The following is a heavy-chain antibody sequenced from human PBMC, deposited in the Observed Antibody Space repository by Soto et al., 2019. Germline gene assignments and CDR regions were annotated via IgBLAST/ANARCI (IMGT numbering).Heavy chain of an antibody. Sequence: ASVKVSCKASGYTFTGYVMHWVRQAPGQRLEWMGWINAGNGNTKYSQKFQGRVTITRDTSASTAYMELSSLRSEDSAVYYCARAVAVPADFDYWGQGTLVTVSS. V-gene: IGHV1-3*01. D-gene: IGHD6-19*01. CDR1: GYTFTGYV. CDR2: INAGNGNT. J-gene: IGHJ4*02. CDR3: ARAVAVPADFDY.